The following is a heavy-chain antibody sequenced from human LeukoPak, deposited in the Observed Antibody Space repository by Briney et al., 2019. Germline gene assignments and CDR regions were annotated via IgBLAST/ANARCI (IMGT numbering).Heavy chain of an antibody. CDR2: ISYGGSNK. CDR1: GFTFSSYA. D-gene: IGHD3-22*01. CDR3: ARGGGRGYYDSSGYGLH. V-gene: IGHV3-30-3*01. J-gene: IGHJ4*02. Sequence: SGGSLRLSCAASGFTFSSYAMHWVRQAPGKGLEWVAVISYGGSNKYYADSVKGRFTISRDNSKNTLYLKMNSMRAEETAVYYCARGGGRGYYDSSGYGLHWGQGKLVTVSS.